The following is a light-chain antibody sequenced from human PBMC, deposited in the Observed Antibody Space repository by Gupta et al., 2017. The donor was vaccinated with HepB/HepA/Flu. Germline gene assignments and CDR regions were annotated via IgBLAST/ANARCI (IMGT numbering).Light chain of an antibody. Sequence: QSVLTQPPSVSGAPGQRVPISCTVSNPNMLARYDIHWYQLLPGTAPNLLIYGNNNRPSGVPDRFSGSKSGTSASLAITGLQAEYEADYYCQSYDSSLSGLVFGGGTKLTVL. V-gene: IGLV1-40*01. CDR2: GNN. CDR3: QSYDSSLSGLV. J-gene: IGLJ2*01. CDR1: NPNMLARYD.